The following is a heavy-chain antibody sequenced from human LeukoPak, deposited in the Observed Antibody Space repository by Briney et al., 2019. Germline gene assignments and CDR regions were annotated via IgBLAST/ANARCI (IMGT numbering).Heavy chain of an antibody. CDR3: AKEKRVQLWFIGEGYYFDY. D-gene: IGHD5-18*01. CDR1: GFTFSSYG. J-gene: IGHJ4*02. V-gene: IGHV3-30*18. Sequence: GRSLRLSCAASGFTFSSYGMHWVRQAPGKGLEWVAVILYDGSNKYYADSVKGRFTISRDNSKNTLYLQMNSLRAEDTAVYYCAKEKRVQLWFIGEGYYFDYWGQGTLVTVSS. CDR2: ILYDGSNK.